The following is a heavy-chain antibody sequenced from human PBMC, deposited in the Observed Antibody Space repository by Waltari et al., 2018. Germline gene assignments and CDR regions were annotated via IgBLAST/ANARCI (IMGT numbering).Heavy chain of an antibody. CDR3: ARGAPGIVVASNWFDP. V-gene: IGHV3-30*04. CDR2: ISYDGRNK. CDR1: GFTFSSYA. Sequence: QVQLVESGGGVVQPGRSLRLSCAASGFTFSSYAMHWVRQAPGKGLEWVAVISYDGRNKAYADSVKGRFTISRDNSKNTLYLQMNSLRAEDTAVYYCARGAPGIVVASNWFDPWGQGTLVTVSS. D-gene: IGHD3-22*01. J-gene: IGHJ5*02.